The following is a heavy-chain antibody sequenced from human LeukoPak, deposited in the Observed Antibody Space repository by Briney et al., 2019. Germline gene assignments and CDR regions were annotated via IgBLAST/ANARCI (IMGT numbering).Heavy chain of an antibody. J-gene: IGHJ6*03. Sequence: GGSLRLSCAASGFTFSSYAMSGVRQATGKGGEGGSDIYRCGSTYYADSVKGRFTISRDNSKNTLYLQMNSLRAEDTAVYYCARGEQWLGLDYYYMDVWGKGTTVTISS. CDR3: ARGEQWLGLDYYYMDV. CDR1: GFTFSSYA. V-gene: IGHV3-66*01. D-gene: IGHD6-19*01. CDR2: IYRCGST.